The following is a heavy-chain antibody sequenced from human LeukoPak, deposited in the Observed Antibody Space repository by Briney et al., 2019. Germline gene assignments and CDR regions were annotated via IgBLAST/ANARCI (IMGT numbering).Heavy chain of an antibody. D-gene: IGHD2-15*01. CDR2: IYHSGSI. CDR3: ARASSPDCTGGSCHGYFDL. CDR1: GGSISSGGYS. V-gene: IGHV4-30-2*01. J-gene: IGHJ2*01. Sequence: SETLSLICAVSGGSISSGGYSWNWIRQPPGKGLEWIGYIYHSGSIYYNPSLKSRVTISVDRSKNQFSLKVNSVTAADTAVYYCARASSPDCTGGSCHGYFDLWGRGTLVTVSS.